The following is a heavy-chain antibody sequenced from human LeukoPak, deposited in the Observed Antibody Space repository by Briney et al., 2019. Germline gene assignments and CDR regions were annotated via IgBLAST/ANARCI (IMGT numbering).Heavy chain of an antibody. CDR2: ISAYNGNT. CDR3: ARDPMVRGIMVAFDI. CDR1: GYTFTNSG. J-gene: IGHJ3*02. Sequence: ASVKVSCKASGYTFTNSGISWVRQAPGQGLEWMGWISAYNGNTNYAQKLQGRVTMTTDTSTSTVYMELRSLRSDDTALYYCARDPMVRGIMVAFDIWGQGTMVTVSS. D-gene: IGHD3-10*01. V-gene: IGHV1-18*01.